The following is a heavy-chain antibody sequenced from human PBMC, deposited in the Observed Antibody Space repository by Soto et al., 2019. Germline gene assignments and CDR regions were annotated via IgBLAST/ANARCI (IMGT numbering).Heavy chain of an antibody. CDR2: IYYSGST. J-gene: IGHJ4*02. Sequence: SETLSLTCTVSGGSISSYYWSWIRQPPGKGLEWIGYIYYSGSTNHNPSLKSRVTISVDTSKNQLSLKLSSVTAADTAVYYCARGSMDTAMVMIEWGLGTLVTVSS. CDR1: GGSISSYY. D-gene: IGHD5-18*01. V-gene: IGHV4-59*01. CDR3: ARGSMDTAMVMIE.